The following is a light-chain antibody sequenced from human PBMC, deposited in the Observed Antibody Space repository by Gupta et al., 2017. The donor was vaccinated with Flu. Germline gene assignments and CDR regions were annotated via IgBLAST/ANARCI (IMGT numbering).Light chain of an antibody. V-gene: IGKV3-15*01. J-gene: IGKJ1*01. Sequence: EIVLTQSPATLSVSPGERATLSCRASQSVGSQLAWYQQKPGQSPRVLIHAASARTIGIPARFSGRGSGTEFTLTISRLQSEDFAVYYCQQYSASPRRFGQGTKVELK. CDR2: AAS. CDR1: QSVGSQ. CDR3: QQYSASPRR.